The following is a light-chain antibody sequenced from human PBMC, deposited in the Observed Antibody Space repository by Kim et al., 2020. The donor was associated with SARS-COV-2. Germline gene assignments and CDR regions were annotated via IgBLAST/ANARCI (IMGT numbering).Light chain of an antibody. CDR2: QDN. CDR1: KLGDKY. Sequence: SASPGQTASVTGSGDKLGDKYVSWYQQAPGQSPLLIIYQDNKRPSGIPERFSGSNSGNTATLTISETQAMDEADYYCQAWDSSTYVFGTGTKVTVL. J-gene: IGLJ1*01. V-gene: IGLV3-1*01. CDR3: QAWDSSTYV.